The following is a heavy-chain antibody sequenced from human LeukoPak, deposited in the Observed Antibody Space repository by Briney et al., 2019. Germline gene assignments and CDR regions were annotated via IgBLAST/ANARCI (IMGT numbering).Heavy chain of an antibody. V-gene: IGHV3-23*01. CDR1: GLPFNRYA. D-gene: IGHD3/OR15-3a*01. J-gene: IGHJ4*02. CDR3: AESGDRTGFCDFDY. Sequence: PGGSLTLSCTASGLPFNRYAMSWARQASGKGLEWVSAISGSGGSTYYTDSVKGRFTISRDNSKNTLYLQMNSLRAEETAVYYWAESGDRTGFCDFDYWGQGTLVTVSS. CDR2: ISGSGGST.